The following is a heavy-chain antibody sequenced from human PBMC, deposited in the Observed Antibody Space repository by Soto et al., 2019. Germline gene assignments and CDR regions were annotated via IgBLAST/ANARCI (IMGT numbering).Heavy chain of an antibody. Sequence: GGSLRLSCAASGFTFSSYAMHWVRQAPGKGLEYVSAISSNGGSTYYANSVKGRFTISRDNSKNTLYLQMGSLRAEDMAVYYCAREGPAFYYDILTGYSPPDYWGQGTLVTVSS. CDR1: GFTFSSYA. V-gene: IGHV3-64*01. J-gene: IGHJ4*02. CDR3: AREGPAFYYDILTGYSPPDY. D-gene: IGHD3-9*01. CDR2: ISSNGGST.